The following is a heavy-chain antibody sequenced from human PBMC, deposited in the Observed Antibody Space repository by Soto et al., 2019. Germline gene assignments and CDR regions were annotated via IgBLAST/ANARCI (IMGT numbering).Heavy chain of an antibody. CDR1: GFTFSHYA. CDR2: ISGSGDST. Sequence: EVQLLESGGGLVQPGGSLRLSCAASGFTFSHYAMNWVRQAPGKGLEWVLGISGSGDSTYYADSVKGRLTVSRDNSKNTLYLQMNSLRAEDTAVYYCAKAYHYGMDVWGQGTTVTVSS. CDR3: AKAYHYGMDV. V-gene: IGHV3-23*01. J-gene: IGHJ6*02.